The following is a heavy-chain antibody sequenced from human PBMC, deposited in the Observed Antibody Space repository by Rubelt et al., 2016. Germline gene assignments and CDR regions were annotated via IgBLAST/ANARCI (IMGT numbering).Heavy chain of an antibody. CDR3: ARVHVWSGYYDDY. J-gene: IGHJ4*02. V-gene: IGHV1-18*01. CDR2: ISAYNGNT. D-gene: IGHD3-3*02. CDR1: GGTFSSYA. Sequence: QVQLVQSGAEVKKPGSSVKVSCKASGGTFSSYAISWVRQAPGQGLAWMGWISAYNGNTNYAQKLQGRVTMTTETSTSTDYMELRSVRSDGTAVYYGARVHVWSGYYDDYWGQGTLVTVSS.